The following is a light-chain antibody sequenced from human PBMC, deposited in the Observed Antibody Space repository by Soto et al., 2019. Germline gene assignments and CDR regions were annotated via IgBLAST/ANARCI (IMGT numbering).Light chain of an antibody. J-gene: IGKJ1*01. V-gene: IGKV3-15*01. CDR2: GAS. Sequence: EIVLTQSPGTLSLSPGERATLSCRTSQTISDNLAWYQQKPGQAPRLLIYGASTRATGVPARFSGGGSGTGFTLTSSSLQSEDVAIYYWLQYNNWRTFGQGTKVEIK. CDR3: LQYNNWRT. CDR1: QTISDN.